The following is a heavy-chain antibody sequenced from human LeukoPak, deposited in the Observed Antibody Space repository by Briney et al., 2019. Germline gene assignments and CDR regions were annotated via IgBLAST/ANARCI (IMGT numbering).Heavy chain of an antibody. J-gene: IGHJ4*02. CDR2: IGTSGDT. D-gene: IGHD4-17*01. CDR3: GKDYLGAYSCLES. V-gene: IGHV3-64D*06. CDR1: GFIFNYYA. Sequence: GGSLRLSCSASGFIFNYYALHWVRQAPGKGLEYASVIGTSGDTFYTDSVKGRFVISRDNSKNMVYLQMSSLRPEDTGVYYCGKDYLGAYSCLESWGQGTLVVVSS.